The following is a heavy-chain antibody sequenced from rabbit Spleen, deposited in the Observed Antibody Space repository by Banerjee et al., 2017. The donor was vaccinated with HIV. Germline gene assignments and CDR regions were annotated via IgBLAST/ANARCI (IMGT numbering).Heavy chain of an antibody. V-gene: IGHV1S45*01. D-gene: IGHD1-1*01. CDR3: ARDLIGIIGWNFYL. J-gene: IGHJ4*01. CDR1: GFYISGRDV. Sequence: QEQLEESGGGLVKPEGSLALTCKASGFYISGRDVRGGVRQAPGKGLEWIACINTYTGKSVYASWATGRFTISRTSSITVTLQMTSLTAADTATYFCARDLIGIIGWNFYLWGPGTLVTVS. CDR2: INTYTGKS.